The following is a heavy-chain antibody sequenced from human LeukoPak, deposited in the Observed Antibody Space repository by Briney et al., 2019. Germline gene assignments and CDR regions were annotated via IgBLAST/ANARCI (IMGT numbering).Heavy chain of an antibody. Sequence: GGSLRLSCAASGFTFSSYEMNWVRQAPGKGLEWVSYISSSGSTIYYADSVKGRFTISRDNAKNSLYLQMNSLRAEDTAVYYCAREDYDSSGYYYVGYWGQGTLVTVSS. CDR1: GFTFSSYE. CDR2: ISSSGSTI. J-gene: IGHJ4*02. V-gene: IGHV3-48*03. D-gene: IGHD3-22*01. CDR3: AREDYDSSGYYYVGY.